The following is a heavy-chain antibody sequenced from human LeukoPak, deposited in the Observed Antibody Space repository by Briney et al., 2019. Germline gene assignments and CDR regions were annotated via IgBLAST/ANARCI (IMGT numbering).Heavy chain of an antibody. V-gene: IGHV4-39*07. CDR2: INHSGST. J-gene: IGHJ3*02. CDR3: ARIGYGSGTDAFDI. CDR1: GGSISSNSYY. D-gene: IGHD3-10*01. Sequence: SETLSLTCAVSGGSISSNSYYWGRIRQPPGKGLEWIGEINHSGSTNYNPSLKSRVTISVDTSKNQFSLKLSSVTAADTAVYYCARIGYGSGTDAFDIWGQGTMVTVSS.